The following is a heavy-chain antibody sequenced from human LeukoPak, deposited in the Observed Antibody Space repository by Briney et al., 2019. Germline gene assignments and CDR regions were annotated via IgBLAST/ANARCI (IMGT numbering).Heavy chain of an antibody. V-gene: IGHV4-39*01. Sequence: SGTLSLTCTVSGGSISSNSYYWGWFRQPPGKGLEWIGTIYYSGSTYSNPSLKSRVTMSVDTSKNQFSLKLSSVTATDTAVYYCARRGSSYGYFDFWGQGTLVTVSS. CDR2: IYYSGST. CDR1: GGSISSNSYY. D-gene: IGHD5-18*01. J-gene: IGHJ4*02. CDR3: ARRGSSYGYFDF.